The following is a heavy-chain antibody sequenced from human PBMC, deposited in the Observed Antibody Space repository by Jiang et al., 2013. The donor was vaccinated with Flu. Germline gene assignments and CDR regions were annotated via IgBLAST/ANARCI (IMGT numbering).Heavy chain of an antibody. CDR2: IYPGDSDT. CDR1: GYSFTSCW. J-gene: IGHJ6*04. V-gene: IGHV5-51*03. Sequence: GAEVKKPGESLKISCKASGYSFTSCWIGWVRQMPGKGLEWMGIIYPGDSDTRYRPSFEGQVTISVDKSINTAYLHWSSLKASDTAMYYCARIFASEGGPEGYYYYYGMDVWGKGTTVTVSS. D-gene: IGHD3-3*01. CDR3: ARIFASEGGPEGYYYYYGMDV.